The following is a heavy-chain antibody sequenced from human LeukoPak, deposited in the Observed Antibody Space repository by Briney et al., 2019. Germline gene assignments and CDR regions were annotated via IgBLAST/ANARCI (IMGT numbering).Heavy chain of an antibody. V-gene: IGHV3-23*01. CDR3: AKEGLNIATRDFFDS. CDR2: ISNSGGST. CDR1: GFIFRNYV. J-gene: IGHJ4*02. D-gene: IGHD6-6*01. Sequence: GGSLRLSCAASGFIFRNYVVAWVRQAPGKGLEWVSQISNSGGSTYYADSVKGRFTISRDNSKNTLYLQMNSLRAEDTAVYYCAKEGLNIATRDFFDSWGQGTLVIVSS.